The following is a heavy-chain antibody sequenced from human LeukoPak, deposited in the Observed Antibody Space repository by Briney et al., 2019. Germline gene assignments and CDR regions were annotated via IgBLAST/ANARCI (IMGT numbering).Heavy chain of an antibody. D-gene: IGHD2-2*01. CDR1: GGSISSYY. J-gene: IGHJ5*02. CDR2: MYYNGGT. CDR3: ARGAFCSSTSCSGGNWFDP. V-gene: IGHV4-59*01. Sequence: PSETLSLTCTVSGGSISSYYWSWIRQPPGKGLEWIGYMYYNGGTTYNPSLSSRFTISEDTSKNQFSLNLSSLTAADTAVYYCARGAFCSSTSCSGGNWFDPWGQGTLVTVSS.